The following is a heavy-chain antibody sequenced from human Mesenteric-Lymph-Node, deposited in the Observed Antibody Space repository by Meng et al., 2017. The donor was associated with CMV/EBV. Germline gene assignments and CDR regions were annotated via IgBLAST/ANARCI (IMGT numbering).Heavy chain of an antibody. CDR1: GFTFSSYG. D-gene: IGHD3-22*01. J-gene: IGHJ4*02. Sequence: GGSLRLSCAASGFTFSSYGMHWVRQAPGKGLEWVSSISSSSSYIYYADSVKGRFTISRDNAKNSLYLQMNSLRAEDTAVYYCASLFYYDSSGSGDYWGQGTLVTVSS. CDR3: ASLFYYDSSGSGDY. CDR2: ISSSSSYI. V-gene: IGHV3-21*01.